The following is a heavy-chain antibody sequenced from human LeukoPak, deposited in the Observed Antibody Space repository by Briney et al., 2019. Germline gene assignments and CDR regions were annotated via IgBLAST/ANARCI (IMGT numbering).Heavy chain of an antibody. V-gene: IGHV1-18*01. CDR1: GYTFSSYG. J-gene: IGHJ4*02. D-gene: IGHD3-10*01. CDR2: ISAYNGNT. Sequence: ASVKVSCKASGYTFSSYGISWVRQAPGQGLEWMGWISAYNGNTNYRQKLQGRVTMTTDTFTGTAYMDLRSLRSDDTAIYYCARGSPDGSGTYYNDSPDYWGQGTLVTVSS. CDR3: ARGSPDGSGTYYNDSPDY.